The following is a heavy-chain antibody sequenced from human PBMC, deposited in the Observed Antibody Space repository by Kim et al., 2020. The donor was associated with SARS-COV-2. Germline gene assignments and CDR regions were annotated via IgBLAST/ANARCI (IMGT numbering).Heavy chain of an antibody. D-gene: IGHD3-9*01. Sequence: GGSLRLSCAASGFTFSSYSMNWVRQAPGKGLEWVSSISSSSSYIYYADSVKGRFTISRDNAKNSLYLQMNSLRAEDTAVYYCARAGAGDYDILAGYYRYNWYFYLWGRGTLVTVSS. V-gene: IGHV3-21*01. CDR2: ISSSSSYI. CDR1: GFTFSSYS. J-gene: IGHJ2*01. CDR3: ARAGAGDYDILAGYYRYNWYFYL.